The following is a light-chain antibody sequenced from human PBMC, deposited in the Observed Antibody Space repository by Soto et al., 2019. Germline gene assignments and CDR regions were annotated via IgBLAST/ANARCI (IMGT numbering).Light chain of an antibody. J-gene: IGKJ2*01. CDR3: HQYDSLPYD. Sequence: DFPLTQSPSSLSASVGDRVTITCRARENIKRYLNWYQQKPGKAPKLLIYAASNLEVGVPSRFSGSGSGTDFTLTISSLQPEDIATHYWHQYDSLPYDFGQGTKVDIK. CDR2: AAS. CDR1: ENIKRY. V-gene: IGKV1-33*01.